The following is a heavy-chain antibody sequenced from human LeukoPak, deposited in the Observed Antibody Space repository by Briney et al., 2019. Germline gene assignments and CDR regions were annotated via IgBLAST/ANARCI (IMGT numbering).Heavy chain of an antibody. J-gene: IGHJ3*02. CDR3: ARGGSYLSAFDI. D-gene: IGHD1-26*01. Sequence: GGSLRLSCEASGFTFSSYSMNWVRQAPGKGLEWVSYISFSSATIHYADSVKGRFTISRDNSKNTLYLQMNSLRAEDTAVYYCARGGSYLSAFDIWGQGTMVTVSS. CDR1: GFTFSSYS. CDR2: ISFSSATI. V-gene: IGHV3-48*01.